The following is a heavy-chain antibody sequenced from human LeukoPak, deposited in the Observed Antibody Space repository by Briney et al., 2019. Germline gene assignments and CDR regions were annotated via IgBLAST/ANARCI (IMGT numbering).Heavy chain of an antibody. J-gene: IGHJ4*02. CDR2: ISGSGDRT. Sequence: PGGSLRLSCAASGFTFSSYAMSWVRQAPGKGLEWVSAISGSGDRTYRAGSVEGRFTTSRDNSKNTLYLQMNSLRAEDTAIYYCAKDLAYDSSDYHVIFDCWGQGTLVTVSS. CDR1: GFTFSSYA. V-gene: IGHV3-23*01. CDR3: AKDLAYDSSDYHVIFDC. D-gene: IGHD3-22*01.